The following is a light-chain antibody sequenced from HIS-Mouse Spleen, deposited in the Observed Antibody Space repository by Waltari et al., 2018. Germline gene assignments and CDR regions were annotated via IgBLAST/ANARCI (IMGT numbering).Light chain of an antibody. J-gene: IGLJ2*01. Sequence: SYELTQPPSASVSPGQTARITCPGDALPKKYANWYHKKSGQAPVLVIYEDSKRPSGIPERFSGSSSGTMATLTISGAQVEDEADYYCYSTDSSGNHRVFGGGTKLTVL. V-gene: IGLV3-10*01. CDR1: ALPKKY. CDR2: EDS. CDR3: YSTDSSGNHRV.